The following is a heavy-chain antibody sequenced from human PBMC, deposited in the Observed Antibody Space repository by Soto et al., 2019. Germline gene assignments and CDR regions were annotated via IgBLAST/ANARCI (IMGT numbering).Heavy chain of an antibody. Sequence: GGSLRLSCSASGFTFSSYAMHWVRQAPGKGLEYVSAISSNGGSTYYADSVKGRFTISRDNSKNTLYLQMSSLRAEDTAVYYCVKERKVEMATPYYFDYWGQGTLVTVSS. CDR2: ISSNGGST. D-gene: IGHD5-12*01. J-gene: IGHJ4*02. CDR1: GFTFSSYA. V-gene: IGHV3-64D*06. CDR3: VKERKVEMATPYYFDY.